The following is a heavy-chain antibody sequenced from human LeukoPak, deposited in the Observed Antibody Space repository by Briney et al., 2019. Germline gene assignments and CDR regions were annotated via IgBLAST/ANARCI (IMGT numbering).Heavy chain of an antibody. CDR3: AKDNYYDSSGYFDY. CDR1: GFTFDDYA. V-gene: IGHV3-9*01. Sequence: GGSLRLSCAASGFTFDDYAMPWVRQAPGKGLEWVSGISWNSGSIGYVDSVKGRFTISRDNAKNSLYLQMNSLRAEDTALYYCAKDNYYDSSGYFDYWGQGTLVTVSS. D-gene: IGHD3-22*01. CDR2: ISWNSGSI. J-gene: IGHJ4*02.